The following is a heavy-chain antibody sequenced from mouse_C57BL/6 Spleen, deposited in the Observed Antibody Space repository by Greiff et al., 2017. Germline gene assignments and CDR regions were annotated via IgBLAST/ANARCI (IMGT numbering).Heavy chain of an antibody. CDR2: INPNYGTT. J-gene: IGHJ2*01. V-gene: IGHV1-39*01. CDR1: GYSFTDYN. Sequence: EVQLVESGPELVKPGASVKISCKASGYSFTDYNMNWVKQSNGKSLAWIGVINPNYGTTSYNQKFKGKATLPADQSSSTAYMQLHSLKSVDSSVYYCARSGYYGSRDYFDDWGQGTTLTVSS. CDR3: ARSGYYGSRDYFDD. D-gene: IGHD1-1*01.